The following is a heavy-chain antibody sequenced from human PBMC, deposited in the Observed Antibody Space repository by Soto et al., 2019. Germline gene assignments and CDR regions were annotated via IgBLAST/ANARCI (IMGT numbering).Heavy chain of an antibody. CDR3: ARDRYSSSWYVGAFDY. D-gene: IGHD6-13*01. CDR2: IIPIFGTP. Sequence: GASVKVSCKASGGTSSNYVISWVRQAPGQGLEWMGGIIPIFGTPTYAQKFQDRVTITRDTSASTVYMELSSLRSEDTAVYYCARDRYSSSWYVGAFDYWGQGTLVTVSS. J-gene: IGHJ4*02. V-gene: IGHV1-69*05. CDR1: GGTSSNYV.